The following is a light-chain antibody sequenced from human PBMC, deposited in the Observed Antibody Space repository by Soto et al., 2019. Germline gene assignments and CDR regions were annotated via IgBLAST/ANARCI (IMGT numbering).Light chain of an antibody. V-gene: IGKV2-28*01. CDR3: MQLLHPPLT. CDR2: LAS. J-gene: IGKJ4*01. Sequence: DVVMTQSPLSLPVTSGEPASISCRSSQSLLHSNGYNYLAWFLQKAGQSPQLLIYLASSRASGVPDRFSGSGSGTDFTLEISSVEAEDVGIYYCMQLLHPPLTFGGGTKVDIK. CDR1: QSLLHSNGYNY.